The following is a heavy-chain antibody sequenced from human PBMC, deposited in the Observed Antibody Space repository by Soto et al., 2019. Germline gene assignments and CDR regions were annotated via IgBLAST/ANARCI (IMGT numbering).Heavy chain of an antibody. CDR2: ISAYNGNT. CDR1: GYTFTSYG. D-gene: IGHD3-22*01. J-gene: IGHJ5*02. CDR3: AIVKGSGYHNWFDP. Sequence: ASVKVSCKASGYTFTSYGISWVRQAPGQGLEWMGWISAYNGNTNYAQKLQGRVTMTTDTSTSTAYMELRSLRSDDTAVYYCAIVKGSGYHNWFDPWGQGPLVTVSS. V-gene: IGHV1-18*01.